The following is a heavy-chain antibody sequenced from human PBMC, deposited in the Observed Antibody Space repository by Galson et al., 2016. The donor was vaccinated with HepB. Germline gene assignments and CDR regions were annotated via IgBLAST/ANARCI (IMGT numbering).Heavy chain of an antibody. CDR2: IYPGDSDT. V-gene: IGHV5-51*01. CDR1: GYTFTKYW. J-gene: IGHJ3*01. D-gene: IGHD1-26*01. CDR3: ARPRGNYAQDAFDV. Sequence: QSGAAVKKPGESLKISCKGSGYTFTKYWIGWVRQMPGKGLAWMGVIYPGDSDTRYSPSFQGQVTISADRSITTAYLQWSSLKASDTAMYFCARPRGNYAQDAFDVWGQGTMVTVSS.